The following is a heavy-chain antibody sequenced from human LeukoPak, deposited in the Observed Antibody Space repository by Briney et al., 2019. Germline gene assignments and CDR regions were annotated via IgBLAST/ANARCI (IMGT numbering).Heavy chain of an antibody. V-gene: IGHV3-21*01. J-gene: IGHJ4*02. CDR3: ARAGGTYYDSSGYYYGFDY. CDR1: GFTFSSYW. D-gene: IGHD3-22*01. Sequence: PGGSLRLSCAASGFTFSSYWMNWVRQAPGKGLEWVSSISSSSSYIYYADSVKGRFTISRDNAKNSLYLQMNSLRAEDTAVYYCARAGGTYYDSSGYYYGFDYWGQGTLVTVSS. CDR2: ISSSSSYI.